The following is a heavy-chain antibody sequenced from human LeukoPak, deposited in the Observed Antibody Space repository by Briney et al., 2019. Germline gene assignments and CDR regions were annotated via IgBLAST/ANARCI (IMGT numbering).Heavy chain of an antibody. D-gene: IGHD4-17*01. CDR2: ISSSSSTI. V-gene: IGHV3-48*02. CDR1: GFTFSSYW. Sequence: GGSLRLSCAASGFTFSSYWMSWVRQTPGKGLEWVSYISSSSSTIYYADSVKGRFTISRDSAKNSLYLQMDSLRDEDTAVYYCARDAGTQTTVTTQPKGTFDYWGQGTLVTVSS. CDR3: ARDAGTQTTVTTQPKGTFDY. J-gene: IGHJ4*02.